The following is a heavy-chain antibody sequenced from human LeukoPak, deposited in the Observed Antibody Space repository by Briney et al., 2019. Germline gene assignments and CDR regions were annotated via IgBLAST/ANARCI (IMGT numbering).Heavy chain of an antibody. CDR3: ARAFLRGVIITYYFDY. Sequence: GGSLRLSCAASGFTFSSYAMHWVRQAPGKGLEWVAVISYDGSNKYYADSVKGRFTVSRDNSKNTLYLQMNSLRAEDTAVYYCARAFLRGVIITYYFDYWGQGTLVTVSS. D-gene: IGHD3-10*01. V-gene: IGHV3-30*04. J-gene: IGHJ4*02. CDR2: ISYDGSNK. CDR1: GFTFSSYA.